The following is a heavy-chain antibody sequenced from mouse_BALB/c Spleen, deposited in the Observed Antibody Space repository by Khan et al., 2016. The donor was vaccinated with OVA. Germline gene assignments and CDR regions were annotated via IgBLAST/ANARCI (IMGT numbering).Heavy chain of an antibody. J-gene: IGHJ2*01. Sequence: VQLQQSGAELVKPGASVKLSCKASGYTFTHYWVHWVRQRPGQGLEWIVAIYPGDGRPLYHDKFKHQPSLTVDTSSNTAYMQLSILTSEESAVYYCARNADVGNYLEEWGQGTTLTVAS. D-gene: IGHD4-1*01. CDR3: ARNADVGNYLEE. CDR2: IYPGDGRP. CDR1: GYTFTHYW. V-gene: IGHV1S81*02.